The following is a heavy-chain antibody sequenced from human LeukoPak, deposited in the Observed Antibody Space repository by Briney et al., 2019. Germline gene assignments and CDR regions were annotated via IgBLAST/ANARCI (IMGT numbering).Heavy chain of an antibody. CDR3: AKAGAVGATRDFGY. V-gene: IGHV3-23*01. J-gene: IGHJ4*02. CDR1: GCTFSSYA. D-gene: IGHD1-26*01. CDR2: ISGSGGST. Sequence: PGGSLRLSCAASGCTFSSYAMSWVRQPPGKGLEWVSAISGSGGSTYYADSVKGRFTISRDNSKNTLYLQKNSLRAEETAVYYCAKAGAVGATRDFGYWGQGTLVTVSA.